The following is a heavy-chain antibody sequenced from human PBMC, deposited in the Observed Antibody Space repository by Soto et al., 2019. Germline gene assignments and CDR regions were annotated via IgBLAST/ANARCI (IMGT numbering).Heavy chain of an antibody. J-gene: IGHJ4*02. CDR2: IDNDGSTT. CDR1: GFTFSSYW. D-gene: IGHD3-16*01. Sequence: EVQLVESGGGLVQPGGSLRLSCAASGFTFSSYWMHWVRQAPGKGLVWVSRIDNDGSTTRYADSVRGRLTISRDNAKSTLYLQMNSLGAEDTAVYYCARDGGADTPFDYWGQGTLVTVSS. CDR3: ARDGGADTPFDY. V-gene: IGHV3-74*01.